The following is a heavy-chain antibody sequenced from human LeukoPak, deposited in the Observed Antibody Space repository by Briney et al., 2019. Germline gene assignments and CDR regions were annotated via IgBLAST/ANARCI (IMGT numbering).Heavy chain of an antibody. CDR3: ARARGYCSGGSCYSAVGYFDY. CDR1: SGSISSYY. Sequence: PSETLSLTCTVSSGSISSYYWSWIRQPPGKGLEWIGYISNSGSTTYNPSLKSRVTFSLDTSKNQFSLKLSSVTAADTAVYYCARARGYCSGGSCYSAVGYFDYWGQGTLVTVSS. V-gene: IGHV4-59*01. D-gene: IGHD2-15*01. J-gene: IGHJ4*02. CDR2: ISNSGST.